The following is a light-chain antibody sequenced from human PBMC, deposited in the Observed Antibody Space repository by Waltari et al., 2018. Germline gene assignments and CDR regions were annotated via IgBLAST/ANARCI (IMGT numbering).Light chain of an antibody. J-gene: IGKJ5*01. CDR2: GAS. CDR3: QQYGSSPIT. CDR1: QSVDSSF. V-gene: IGKV3-20*01. Sequence: DIVLTQSPGPLSLSPGERATLSCRASQSVDSSFLAWYQQQPGPAPRLLIYGASSRATDIPDRFSGSGSGTDFTLTISRLEPEDFAVYYCQQYGSSPITFGQGTRLEIK.